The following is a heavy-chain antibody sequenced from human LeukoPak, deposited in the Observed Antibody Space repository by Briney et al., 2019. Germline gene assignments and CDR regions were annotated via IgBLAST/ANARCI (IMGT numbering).Heavy chain of an antibody. J-gene: IGHJ6*03. CDR3: ARVDYYYYYYMDV. V-gene: IGHV1-3*03. CDR1: GYTFTSYA. CDR2: ISAGNGNT. Sequence: ASVKVSCKASGYTFTSYAMHWVRQAPGQRLEWMGWISAGNGNTKYSQEFQGRVTITRDTSASTAYMELSSLRSEDTAVYYCARVDYYYYYYMDVWGKGTTVTISS.